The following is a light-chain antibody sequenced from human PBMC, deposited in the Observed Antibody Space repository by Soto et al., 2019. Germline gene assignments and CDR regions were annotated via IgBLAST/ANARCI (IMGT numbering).Light chain of an antibody. CDR2: NNI. V-gene: IGLV1-40*01. Sequence: QSVLTQPPSVSGAPGQRVTISCTGSSSNIGAGFDVHWYPQVPGTAPQLLIYNNINRPPGVPARFSGSKSGTSASLAITGLQAEDEADYYCHCYDNSLSGPVLIGGGTKLTVL. CDR1: SSNIGAGFD. J-gene: IGLJ2*01. CDR3: HCYDNSLSGPVL.